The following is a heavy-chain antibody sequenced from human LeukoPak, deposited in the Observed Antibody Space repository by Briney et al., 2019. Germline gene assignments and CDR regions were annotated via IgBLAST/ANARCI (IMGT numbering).Heavy chain of an antibody. D-gene: IGHD6-19*01. Sequence: GGSLRLSCAASGFTFSSYGMHWVRQAPGKGLEWVSSISSSSSYIYYADSVKGRFTISRDNAKNSLYLQMNSLRAEDTAVYYCARDMAVAGGSYDMDVWGQGTTVTVSS. J-gene: IGHJ6*02. CDR1: GFTFSSYG. V-gene: IGHV3-21*01. CDR3: ARDMAVAGGSYDMDV. CDR2: ISSSSSYI.